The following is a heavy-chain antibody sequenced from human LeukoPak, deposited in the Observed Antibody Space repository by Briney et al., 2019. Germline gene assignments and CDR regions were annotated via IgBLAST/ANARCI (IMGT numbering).Heavy chain of an antibody. CDR3: ARGESWIQLWPDNYFDY. D-gene: IGHD5-18*01. CDR1: GGSFSGYY. J-gene: IGHJ4*02. CDR2: INHSGST. Sequence: SETLSLTCAVYGGSFSGYYWSWIRQPPGKGLEWIGEINHSGSTNYNPSLKSRVTISVDTSKNQFSLKLSSVTAADTAVYYCARGESWIQLWPDNYFDYWGQGTLVTVSS. V-gene: IGHV4-34*01.